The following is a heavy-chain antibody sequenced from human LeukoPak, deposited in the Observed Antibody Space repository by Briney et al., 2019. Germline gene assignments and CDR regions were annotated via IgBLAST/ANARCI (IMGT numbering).Heavy chain of an antibody. J-gene: IGHJ4*02. CDR2: ISGSGGST. V-gene: IGHV3-23*01. CDR1: GFTFSSYA. D-gene: IGHD3-10*01. Sequence: PGGSLRLSCAASGFTFSSYAMSWVRQAPGKGLEWVSAISGSGGSTYYADSVKGRFTISRDNAKNSLYLQMDSLRAEDTAVYYCSFSMIRGVIGTYYFDYWGQGTLVTVSS. CDR3: SFSMIRGVIGTYYFDY.